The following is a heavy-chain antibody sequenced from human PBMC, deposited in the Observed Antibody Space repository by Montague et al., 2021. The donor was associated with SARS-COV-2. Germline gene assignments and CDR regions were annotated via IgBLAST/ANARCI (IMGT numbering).Heavy chain of an antibody. CDR1: GASISSRSYY. J-gene: IGHJ4*02. CDR2: KYYSGST. CDR3: ATLPSGITIFGVVQGYYFDD. Sequence: SETLSLTCTVSGASISSRSYYWGLIRQPPGKGLEWIGYKYYSGSTYYNPTLKSRVTISVDPSKNQLSLKLSSVTAADTAVYYCATLPSGITIFGVVQGYYFDDWGQGTLVTVSS. D-gene: IGHD3-3*01. V-gene: IGHV4-39*01.